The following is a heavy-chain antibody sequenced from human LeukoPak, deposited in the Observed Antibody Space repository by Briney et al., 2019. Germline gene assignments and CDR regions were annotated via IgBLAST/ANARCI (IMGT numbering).Heavy chain of an antibody. V-gene: IGHV3-20*04. J-gene: IGHJ5*02. CDR1: GFTFDVYG. CDR2: INWNGDDI. CDR3: ARDKGFLGLSTTQGYWFDP. Sequence: GGSPRLSCAASGFTFDVYGMSWARQAPGNGLEWVSGINWNGDDIRYADSVKGRFTISRDSAKTSLYLKMNSLRAEDTAFDYCARDKGFLGLSTTQGYWFDPWGQGTLVTVSS. D-gene: IGHD2-15*01.